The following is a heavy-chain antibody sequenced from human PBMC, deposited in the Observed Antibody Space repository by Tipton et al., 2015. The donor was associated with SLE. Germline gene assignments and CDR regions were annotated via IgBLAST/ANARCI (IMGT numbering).Heavy chain of an antibody. V-gene: IGHV3-7*01. D-gene: IGHD1-26*01. CDR3: VREYQGRFYVNGAFDI. CDR1: GLTFSNNW. Sequence: GSLRLSCAASGLTFSNNWMTWVRQAPGKGLEWVAHIKPDGSEEFYVDSVRGRFIISRDNAKSSLSLQMNSLNAEDTAVYYCVREYQGRFYVNGAFDIWGQGTMVTVSS. CDR2: IKPDGSEE. J-gene: IGHJ3*02.